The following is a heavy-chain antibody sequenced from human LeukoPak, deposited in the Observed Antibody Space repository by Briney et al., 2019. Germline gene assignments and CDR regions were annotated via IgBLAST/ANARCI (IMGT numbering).Heavy chain of an antibody. V-gene: IGHV1-2*02. CDR3: ARVGILWFGELLHYFDY. CDR2: INPNSGGT. J-gene: IGHJ4*02. Sequence: ASVKVSCKASGYTFTGYYMHWVRQAPGQGLEWMGWINPNSGGTNYAQKFQGRVTMTRDTSISTAYMELSRLRSDDTAVYYCARVGILWFGELLHYFDYWGQGTLVTVSS. D-gene: IGHD3-10*01. CDR1: GYTFTGYY.